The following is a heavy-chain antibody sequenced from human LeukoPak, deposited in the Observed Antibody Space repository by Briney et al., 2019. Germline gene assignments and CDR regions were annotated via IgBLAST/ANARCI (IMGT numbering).Heavy chain of an antibody. CDR2: IYYSGST. J-gene: IGHJ5*02. CDR3: TRDGRVPNWFDP. V-gene: IGHV4-39*07. Sequence: PSETLSLTCTVSGGSISSSSYYWGWIRQPPGKGLEWIGSIYYSGSTYYNPSLKSRVTISVDTSKNQFSLKLGSVTAADTAVYYCTRDGRVPNWFDPWGQGTLVTVSS. D-gene: IGHD3-10*01. CDR1: GGSISSSSYY.